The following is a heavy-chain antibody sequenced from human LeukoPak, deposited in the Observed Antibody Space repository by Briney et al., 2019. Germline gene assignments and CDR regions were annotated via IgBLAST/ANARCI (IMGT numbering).Heavy chain of an antibody. CDR1: GGSISSGGYS. D-gene: IGHD5-24*01. Sequence: SQTLSLTCAVSGGSISSGGYSWTWLRQPPGKGLEWIGYIYYSGSAYYNPSLKSRFTISVDTSKNQFSLKVISVTAADTAVYYCARDNSVRDEAWWFNPWGQGTLVTVSS. CDR2: IYYSGSA. CDR3: ARDNSVRDEAWWFNP. V-gene: IGHV4-30-4*07. J-gene: IGHJ5*02.